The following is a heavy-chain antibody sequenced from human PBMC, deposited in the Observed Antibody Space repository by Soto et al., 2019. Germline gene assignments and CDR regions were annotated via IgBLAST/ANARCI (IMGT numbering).Heavy chain of an antibody. CDR1: GGSIRSGGYY. Sequence: LSLTCTVSGGSIRSGGYYWSWVRQNPRKGLEWVGNIYYSGNTYYNPSLKSRLTISVDTSKNQFSLNLSSVTAADTAVYYCARDRLMATAGTARHYFGLDVWGQGTTVTVS. V-gene: IGHV4-31*03. CDR3: ARDRLMATAGTARHYFGLDV. CDR2: IYYSGNT. D-gene: IGHD5-18*01. J-gene: IGHJ6*02.